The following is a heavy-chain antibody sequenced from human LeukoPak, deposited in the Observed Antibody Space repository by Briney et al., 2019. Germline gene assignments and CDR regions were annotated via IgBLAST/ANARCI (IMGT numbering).Heavy chain of an antibody. Sequence: PSQTLSLTCTVSGGSISSGSYYWSWIRQPAGKGLEWIGRIYTSGSTNYNPSLKSRVTISVDTSKNQFSLKLSSVTAADTAVYYCAKVKQQLAPYDAFDIWGQGTMVTVSS. CDR3: AKVKQQLAPYDAFDI. J-gene: IGHJ3*02. D-gene: IGHD6-13*01. CDR2: IYTSGST. V-gene: IGHV4-61*02. CDR1: GGSISSGSYY.